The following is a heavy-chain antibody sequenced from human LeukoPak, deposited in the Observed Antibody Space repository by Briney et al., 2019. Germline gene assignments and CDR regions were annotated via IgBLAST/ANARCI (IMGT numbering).Heavy chain of an antibody. CDR2: INSDGSST. D-gene: IGHD2-15*01. V-gene: IGHV3-74*01. J-gene: IGHJ5*02. CDR1: GFTFSSYW. CDR3: ARAGPSTLYCSGGSCYEGVGNWFDP. Sequence: GGSLRLSCAASGFTFSSYWMHWVRQAPGKGLVWVSRINSDGSSTSYADSVKGRFTISRDNPKNTLYLQMNSLRAEDTAVYYCARAGPSTLYCSGGSCYEGVGNWFDPWGQGTLVTVSS.